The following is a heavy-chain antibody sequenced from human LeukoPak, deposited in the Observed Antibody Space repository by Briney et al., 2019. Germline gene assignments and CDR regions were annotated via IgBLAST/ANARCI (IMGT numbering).Heavy chain of an antibody. CDR3: AKGGKWDVTPFDY. Sequence: GGSLRLSCAASGFTFTSYSMNWVRQAPGKGLEWVSTISGGGGSTYYADSVKGRFTISRDNSKNTLYLQVNSPRAEDTAVYYCAKGGKWDVTPFDYWGQGTLVTISS. CDR2: ISGGGGST. V-gene: IGHV3-23*01. J-gene: IGHJ4*02. CDR1: GFTFTSYS. D-gene: IGHD1-26*01.